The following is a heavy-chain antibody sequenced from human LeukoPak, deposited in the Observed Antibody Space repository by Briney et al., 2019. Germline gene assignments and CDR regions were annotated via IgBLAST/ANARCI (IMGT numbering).Heavy chain of an antibody. CDR2: ISGSGGST. CDR1: GFTFSSYA. J-gene: IGHJ5*02. D-gene: IGHD3-10*01. Sequence: GGSLRLSCAASGFTFSSYAMSWVRQAPGKGLEWVSAISGSGGSTYYADSVKGRFTISRDNSKNTLYLQMNSLRAEDTAVYYCAKGLRITMVRGNNWFDPWGQGTLATVSS. CDR3: AKGLRITMVRGNNWFDP. V-gene: IGHV3-23*01.